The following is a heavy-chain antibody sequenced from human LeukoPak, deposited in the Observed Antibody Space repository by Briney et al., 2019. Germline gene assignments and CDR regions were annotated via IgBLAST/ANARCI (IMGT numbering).Heavy chain of an antibody. CDR3: ARGPVSTHGMDV. CDR2: RNPNSGRT. V-gene: IGHV1-8*01. D-gene: IGHD6-13*01. J-gene: IGHJ6*02. Sequence: GASVKVSCKASGYTFTNYDINWVRQATGQGLEWXGWRNPNSGRTGFAQKFQGRLTMTADTSISTAYMELSSLTSDDTAVYYCARGPVSTHGMDVWGQGTTVTVSS. CDR1: GYTFTNYD.